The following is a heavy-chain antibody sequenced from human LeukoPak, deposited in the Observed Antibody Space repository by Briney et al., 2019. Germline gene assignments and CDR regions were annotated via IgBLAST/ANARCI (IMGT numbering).Heavy chain of an antibody. CDR3: AKAPNSLQLWTATERYYFDY. V-gene: IGHV3-23*01. J-gene: IGHJ4*02. CDR2: ISGSGGAT. CDR1: GFTFSSYA. D-gene: IGHD5-18*01. Sequence: PGGSLRLSCAASGFTFSSYAMNWVRQAPGKGLEWVSGISGSGGATYYADSVKGRFTISRDNAKNSLYLQMNSLRAEDTALYYCAKAPNSLQLWTATERYYFDYWGQGTLVTVSS.